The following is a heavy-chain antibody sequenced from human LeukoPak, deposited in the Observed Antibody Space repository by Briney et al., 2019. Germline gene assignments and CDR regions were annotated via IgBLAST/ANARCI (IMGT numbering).Heavy chain of an antibody. D-gene: IGHD3-10*01. J-gene: IGHJ4*02. Sequence: ASETLSLTCTVSGGSISSGGYYWSWIRQPPGKGLEWIGEINHSGSTNYNPSLKSRVTISVDTSKNQFSLKLSSVTAADTAVYYCARTVVRGVIGYWGQGTLVTVSS. CDR1: GGSISSGGYY. CDR3: ARTVVRGVIGY. CDR2: INHSGST. V-gene: IGHV4-39*07.